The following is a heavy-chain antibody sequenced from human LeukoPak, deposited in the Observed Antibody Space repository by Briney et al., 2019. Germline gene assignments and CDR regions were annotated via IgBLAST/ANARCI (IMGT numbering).Heavy chain of an antibody. J-gene: IGHJ3*02. V-gene: IGHV4-34*01. CDR3: ARGRLYDFWSGYPHHDAFDI. CDR2: INHSGST. D-gene: IGHD3-3*01. CDR1: GGSFSGYY. Sequence: SETLSLTCAVYGGSFSGYYWSWIRQPPGKGLEWIGEINHSGSTNYNPSLKSRVTISVGTSKNQFSLKLSSVTAADTAVYYCARGRLYDFWSGYPHHDAFDIWGQGTMVTVSS.